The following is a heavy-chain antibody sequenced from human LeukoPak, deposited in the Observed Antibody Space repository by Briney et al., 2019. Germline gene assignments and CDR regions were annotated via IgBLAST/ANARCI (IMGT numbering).Heavy chain of an antibody. CDR2: ITTSDGNT. J-gene: IGHJ4*02. CDR3: ATSRSGLYYVFDY. V-gene: IGHV3-23*01. D-gene: IGHD3-3*01. CDR1: GFTFSSYT. Sequence: GGSLRLSCAASGFTFSSYTMSWVRQAPGKGLEWVSTITTSDGNTYYADSVKGRFTVSRDNSKNTLYLQMNGLRAEDTAVYYCATSRSGLYYVFDYWGRGTLVIVSS.